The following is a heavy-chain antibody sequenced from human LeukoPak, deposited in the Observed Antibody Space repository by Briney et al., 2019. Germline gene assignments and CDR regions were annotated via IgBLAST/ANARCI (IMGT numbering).Heavy chain of an antibody. D-gene: IGHD4-17*01. CDR3: ARYRDGDRDISLDI. J-gene: IGHJ4*02. CDR1: GDSLTSDY. V-gene: IGHV4-59*08. CDR2: ITYRGTT. Sequence: SETLSLTCTVSGDSLTSDYWSWIRHPPERGRERVGVITYRGTTSYTPSLTSRVAISRGMSKNQFALNLSSVSAADTAVYYCARYRDGDRDISLDIWGQGTLVTVSS.